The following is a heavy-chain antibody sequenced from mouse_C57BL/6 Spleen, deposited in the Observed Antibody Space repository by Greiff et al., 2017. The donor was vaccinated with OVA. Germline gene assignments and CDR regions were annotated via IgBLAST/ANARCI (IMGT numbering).Heavy chain of an antibody. CDR2: IDPEDGET. D-gene: IGHD2-4*01. V-gene: IGHV14-2*01. CDR1: GFNIKDYY. J-gene: IGHJ1*03. Sequence: EVNLVESGAELVKPGASVKLSCTASGFNIKDYYMHWVKQRTEQGLEWIGRIDPEDGETKYAPKFQGKATITADTSSNTAYLQLSSLTSEDTAVYYCAFYYDYSYWYFDVWGTGTTVTVSS. CDR3: AFYYDYSYWYFDV.